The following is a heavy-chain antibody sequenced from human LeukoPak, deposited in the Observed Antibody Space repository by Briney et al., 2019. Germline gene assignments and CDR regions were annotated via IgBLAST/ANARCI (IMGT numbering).Heavy chain of an antibody. CDR1: GGSISSSSYY. CDR2: IYYSGST. CDR3: ASQLRDYYDSSGYYYVDY. V-gene: IGHV4-39*01. J-gene: IGHJ4*02. D-gene: IGHD3-22*01. Sequence: SETLSLTCTVSGGSISSSSYYWGWIRQPPGKGLEWIGSIYYSGSTYYNPSLKSRVTISVDTSKNQFSLKLSSVTAADTAVYYCASQLRDYYDSSGYYYVDYWGQGTLVTVSS.